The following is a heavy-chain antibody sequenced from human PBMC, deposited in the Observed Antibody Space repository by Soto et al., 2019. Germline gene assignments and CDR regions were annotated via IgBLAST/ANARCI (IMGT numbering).Heavy chain of an antibody. CDR1: VFPFGANA. V-gene: IGHV3-23*01. D-gene: IGHD1-26*01. Sequence: GGSLRLSCVVSVFPFGANAMSWVRQAPGKGLEWVSGLSNTGRRTSYSDSVKGRFNISRDNSENTVYLQMNSLRVEDTAVYYCATEMGATQGPFDNWGQGTLVTVS. CDR3: ATEMGATQGPFDN. CDR2: LSNTGRRT. J-gene: IGHJ4*02.